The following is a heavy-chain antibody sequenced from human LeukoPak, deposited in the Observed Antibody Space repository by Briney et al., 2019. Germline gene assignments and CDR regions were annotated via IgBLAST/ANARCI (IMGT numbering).Heavy chain of an antibody. CDR1: GGSISRDN. Sequence: PSETLSLTCTVSGGSISRDNWSWIRQPPGKGLEWIGYIYYSGSTNYNPSLKSRVTISVDTSKNQLSLKLSSVTAADTAVYYCARMGKPIYYYMDVWGKGTTVTISS. J-gene: IGHJ6*03. CDR3: ARMGKPIYYYMDV. D-gene: IGHD7-27*01. V-gene: IGHV4-59*01. CDR2: IYYSGST.